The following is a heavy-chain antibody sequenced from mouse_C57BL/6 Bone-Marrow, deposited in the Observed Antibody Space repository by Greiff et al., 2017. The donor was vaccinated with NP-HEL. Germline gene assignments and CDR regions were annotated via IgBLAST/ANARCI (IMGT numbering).Heavy chain of an antibody. D-gene: IGHD4-1*01. CDR3: ARLNWDDY. J-gene: IGHJ2*01. Sequence: QVQLKQPGAELVKPGASVKLSCKASGYTFTSYWMQWVKQRPGQGLEWIGEIDPSDSYTNYNQKFKGKATLTVDTSSSTAYMQLSSLTSEDSAVYYWARLNWDDYWGQGTTLTVSS. CDR2: IDPSDSYT. CDR1: GYTFTSYW. V-gene: IGHV1-50*01.